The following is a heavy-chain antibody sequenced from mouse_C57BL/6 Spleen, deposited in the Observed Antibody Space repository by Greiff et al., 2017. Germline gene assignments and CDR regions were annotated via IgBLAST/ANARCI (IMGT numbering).Heavy chain of an antibody. Sequence: VQLKQSGAELVRPGASVKMSCKASGYTFTSYNMHWVKQTPRQGLEWIGAINPDNGDTSYNQKFKGKATLTVDKSSSTAYMQLSSLTSEDSAVYYCARGGIYYYSYFDYWGQGTTLTVAS. D-gene: IGHD2-4*01. J-gene: IGHJ2*01. CDR2: INPDNGDT. CDR3: ARGGIYYYSYFDY. V-gene: IGHV1-12*01. CDR1: GYTFTSYN.